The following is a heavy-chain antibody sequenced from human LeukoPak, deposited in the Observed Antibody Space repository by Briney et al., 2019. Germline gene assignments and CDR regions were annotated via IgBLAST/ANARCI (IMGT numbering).Heavy chain of an antibody. CDR3: ARGGSSGYYYVPTYYYYGMDV. J-gene: IGHJ6*02. CDR1: GGSISSYY. V-gene: IGHV4-59*01. Sequence: SETLSLTCTVSGGSISSYYWSWIRQPPGKGLEWLGFIYYSGSTNYNPSLKSRVTISVDTSKNQFSLKLSSVTAADTAVYYCARGGSSGYYYVPTYYYYGMDVWGQGTTVTVSS. D-gene: IGHD3-22*01. CDR2: IYYSGST.